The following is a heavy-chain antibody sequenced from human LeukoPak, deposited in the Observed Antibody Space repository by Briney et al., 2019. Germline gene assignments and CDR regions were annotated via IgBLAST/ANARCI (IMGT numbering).Heavy chain of an antibody. V-gene: IGHV3-64*01. CDR3: AREGYCTNGVCYWGHDYFDY. CDR1: GFTFSTYT. Sequence: GGSLRLSCAASGFTFSTYTMHWVRQAPGKGLEYVSSISGNGGSREYANSVKGRFTISRDNAKNSLYLQMNSLRAEDTAVYYCAREGYCTNGVCYWGHDYFDYWGQGTLVTVSS. J-gene: IGHJ4*02. CDR2: ISGNGGSR. D-gene: IGHD2-8*01.